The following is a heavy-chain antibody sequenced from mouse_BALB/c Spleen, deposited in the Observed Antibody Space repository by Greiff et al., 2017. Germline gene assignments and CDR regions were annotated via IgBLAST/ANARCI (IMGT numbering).Heavy chain of an antibody. Sequence: VQLQQSGAELAKPGASVKMSCKASGYTFTSYWMHWVKQRPGQGLEWIGYINPSTGYTEYNQKFKDKATLTADKSSSTAYMQLSSLTSEDSAVYYGARRYYGYGYAMDYWGQGTSVTVSS. CDR1: GYTFTSYW. D-gene: IGHD1-2*01. J-gene: IGHJ4*01. CDR2: INPSTGYT. CDR3: ARRYYGYGYAMDY. V-gene: IGHV1-7*01.